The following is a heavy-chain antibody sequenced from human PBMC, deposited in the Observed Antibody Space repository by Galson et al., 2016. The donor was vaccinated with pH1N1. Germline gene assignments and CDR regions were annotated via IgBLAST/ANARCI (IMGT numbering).Heavy chain of an antibody. J-gene: IGHJ4*02. CDR1: GGTFGSYG. Sequence: SVKVSCKASGGTFGSYGISWVRQAPGQGLEWMGGINPMGGINPIFKTSNYAQKFQGRVTITADESMSTAYMELWSLRSEDTAIYYCAKDRYFDTSGYYFESYYWGQGTLVTVSS. D-gene: IGHD3-22*01. CDR2: INPMGGINPIFKTS. CDR3: AKDRYFDTSGYYFESYY. V-gene: IGHV1-69*13.